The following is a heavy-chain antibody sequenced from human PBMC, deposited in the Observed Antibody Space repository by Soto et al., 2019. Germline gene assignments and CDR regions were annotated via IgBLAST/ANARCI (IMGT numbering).Heavy chain of an antibody. V-gene: IGHV1-46*01. Sequence: PSVKVSCKASGYTVTTNYIHWVRQAPGQGLEWLGILHPTGDGATYAQKFQDRLTMTGDTSTNTVYMALTSLSSEDTAVYYCARAGGRGRNFDYWGQGTLVTVSS. D-gene: IGHD3-10*01. J-gene: IGHJ4*02. CDR3: ARAGGRGRNFDY. CDR1: GYTVTTNY. CDR2: LHPTGDGA.